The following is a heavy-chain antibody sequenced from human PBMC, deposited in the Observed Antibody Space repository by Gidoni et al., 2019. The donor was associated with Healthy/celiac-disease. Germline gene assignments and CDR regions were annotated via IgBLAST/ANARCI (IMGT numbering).Heavy chain of an antibody. J-gene: IGHJ4*02. CDR3: ARAYSSSSGFDY. Sequence: QVQLVQSGAEVNKPVSSVKFSCKASGGTFSSYAISWVRQAPGQGLEWMGGIIPIFGKANYAQKIKGRVTINADEYKRTAYMERSSLRAEDTDVYYCARAYSSSSGFDYWGQGTLVTVSS. CDR2: IIPIFGKA. D-gene: IGHD6-6*01. V-gene: IGHV1-69*01. CDR1: GGTFSSYA.